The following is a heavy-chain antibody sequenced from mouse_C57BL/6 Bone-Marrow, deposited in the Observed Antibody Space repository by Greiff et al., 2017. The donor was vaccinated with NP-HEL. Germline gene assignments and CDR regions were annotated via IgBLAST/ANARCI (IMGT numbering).Heavy chain of an antibody. V-gene: IGHV1-81*01. D-gene: IGHD1-1*01. J-gene: IGHJ3*01. CDR1: GYTFTSYG. CDR3: ARWGYGSSYVAWFAY. CDR2: IYPRSGNT. Sequence: VKLVESGAELARPGASVKLSCKASGYTFTSYGISWVKQRTGQGLEWIGEIYPRSGNTYYNEKFKGKATLTADKSSSTAYMELRSLTSDDSAVYFCARWGYGSSYVAWFAYWGQGTLVTVSA.